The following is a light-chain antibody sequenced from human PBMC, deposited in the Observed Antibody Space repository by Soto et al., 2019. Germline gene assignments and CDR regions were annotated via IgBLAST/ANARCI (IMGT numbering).Light chain of an antibody. Sequence: QSVLTQPPSVSGAPGQRVTISCTGSSSNIGAGYDVHWYQQLPGTAPKLLIYGNSNRPSGVPDRFSGSKSGTAAPLAITGLQAEDEADYCCQAYDSSLSGVVFGGGTKLTVL. J-gene: IGLJ2*01. CDR1: SSNIGAGYD. CDR3: QAYDSSLSGVV. CDR2: GNS. V-gene: IGLV1-40*01.